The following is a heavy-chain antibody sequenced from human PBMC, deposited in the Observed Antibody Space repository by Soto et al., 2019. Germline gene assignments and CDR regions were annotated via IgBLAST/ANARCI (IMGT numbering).Heavy chain of an antibody. CDR2: INPNSGGT. D-gene: IGHD2-21*02. Sequence: ASVKVSCKASGYTFTGYYMHWVRQAPGQGLEWMGWINPNSGGTNYAQKFQGWVTMTRDTSISTAYMELSRLRSDDTAVYYCARAYCGGDCYTEDRGYYGMDVWGQGTTVTVSS. J-gene: IGHJ6*02. CDR3: ARAYCGGDCYTEDRGYYGMDV. V-gene: IGHV1-2*04. CDR1: GYTFTGYY.